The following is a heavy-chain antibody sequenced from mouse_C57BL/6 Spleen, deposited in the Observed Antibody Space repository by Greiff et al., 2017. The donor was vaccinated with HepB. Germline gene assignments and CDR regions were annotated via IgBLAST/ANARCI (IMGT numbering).Heavy chain of an antibody. V-gene: IGHV1-80*01. CDR1: GYAFSSYW. J-gene: IGHJ4*01. Sequence: VQLQQSGAELVKPGASVKISCKASGYAFSSYWMNWVKQRPGKGLEWIGQIYPGDGDTNYNGKFKGKATLTADKSSSTAYMQLSSLTSEDSAVYFCARRGYTGAMDYWGQGTSVTVSS. D-gene: IGHD3-1*01. CDR3: ARRGYTGAMDY. CDR2: IYPGDGDT.